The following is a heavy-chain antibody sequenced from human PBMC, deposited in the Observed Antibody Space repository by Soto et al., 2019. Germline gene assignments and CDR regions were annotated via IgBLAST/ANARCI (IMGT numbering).Heavy chain of an antibody. Sequence: QVQLQQWGAGLLKHSETLSLTCAVYGGSFSGYYWSWIRQPPGKGLEWIGEINHSGSTNYNPSLKSRVTISVDTSKNQFSLKLSSVTAADTAVYYCAGSCGGDCYQYDYWGQGTLVTVSS. CDR1: GGSFSGYY. V-gene: IGHV4-34*01. CDR3: AGSCGGDCYQYDY. D-gene: IGHD2-21*02. J-gene: IGHJ4*02. CDR2: INHSGST.